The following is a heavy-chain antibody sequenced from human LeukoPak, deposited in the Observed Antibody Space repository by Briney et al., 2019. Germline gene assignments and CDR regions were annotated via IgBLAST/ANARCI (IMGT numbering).Heavy chain of an antibody. V-gene: IGHV4-39*07. CDR3: ARDVGAHHPWALYGSGNYYYFDY. Sequence: NTSETLSLTCIVSAGSVSTIDYYWAWIRQPPGKGLEWIGSIYYSGSTSYNPSLKSRVTISVDTSKNQFSLKLSSVTAADTAVYYCARDVGAHHPWALYGSGNYYYFDYWGQGTLVTVSS. CDR1: AGSVSTIDYY. D-gene: IGHD3-10*01. J-gene: IGHJ4*02. CDR2: IYYSGST.